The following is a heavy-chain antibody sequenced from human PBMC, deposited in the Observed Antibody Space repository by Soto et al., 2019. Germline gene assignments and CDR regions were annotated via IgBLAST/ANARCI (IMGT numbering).Heavy chain of an antibody. D-gene: IGHD3-10*01. CDR1: GFTFSSYG. Sequence: GGSPRLSCAASGFTFSSYGMHWVRKAPGKGLEWVAVIWYDGSNKYYADSVKGRFTISRDNSKNTLYLQMNSLRAEDTAVYYCAREDGSGSYDYYYYGMDVWGQGTTVTVSS. CDR2: IWYDGSNK. V-gene: IGHV3-33*01. J-gene: IGHJ6*01. CDR3: AREDGSGSYDYYYYGMDV.